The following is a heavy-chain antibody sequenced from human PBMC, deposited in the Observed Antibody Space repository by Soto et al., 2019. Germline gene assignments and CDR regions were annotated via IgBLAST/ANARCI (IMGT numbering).Heavy chain of an antibody. CDR3: AKDPREAAHDAFDI. J-gene: IGHJ3*02. D-gene: IGHD1-26*01. CDR1: GFTFSNLA. CDR2: ISGSGGST. Sequence: GGSLRLSWAASGFTFSNLAMSWISQAPGKGLEWVSAISGSGGSTYYADSVKGRFTISRDNSKNTLYLQMNSLRAEDTAVYYCAKDPREAAHDAFDIWGQGTMVTVSS. V-gene: IGHV3-23*01.